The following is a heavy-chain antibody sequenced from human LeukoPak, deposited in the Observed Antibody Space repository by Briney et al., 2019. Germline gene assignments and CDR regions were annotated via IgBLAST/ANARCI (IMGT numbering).Heavy chain of an antibody. Sequence: TSETLSLTCTVSGYSISSGYYWGWIRQPPGKGLEWIGSIYRGSTYYNPSLKSRVTISVDTSKNQFSLQLSSVTAADTAVYYCARSYYGDNWFDPWGQGTLVTVSS. CDR1: GYSISSGYY. CDR2: IYRGST. CDR3: ARSYYGDNWFDP. V-gene: IGHV4-38-2*02. J-gene: IGHJ5*02. D-gene: IGHD3-10*01.